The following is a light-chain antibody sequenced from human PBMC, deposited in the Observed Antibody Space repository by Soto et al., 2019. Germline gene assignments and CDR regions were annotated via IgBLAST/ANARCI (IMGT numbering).Light chain of an antibody. CDR2: EVS. V-gene: IGLV2-14*01. CDR1: STDIGAHNY. J-gene: IGLJ3*02. CDR3: SSYTRSNTWV. Sequence: QLVLTQPASVSGSPGQSITISCTGTSTDIGAHNYVSWYQHHPGKAPKLMLYEVSNRPSGVSDRFSGSKSGNTASLTISGLLSEDEADYYCSSYTRSNTWVFGGGTKVTVL.